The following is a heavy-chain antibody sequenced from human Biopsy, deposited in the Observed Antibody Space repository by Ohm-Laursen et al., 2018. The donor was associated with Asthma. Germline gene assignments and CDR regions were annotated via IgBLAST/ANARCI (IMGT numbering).Heavy chain of an antibody. J-gene: IGHJ3*02. Sequence: ASVKVSCKASGYTFNAYYIHWVRQAPGQEFEWMGRINPNSGNTHYAHKFQGRVTMTRDRSISTAYMELSSLRSDDTAVYYCARDALHDTSAYVGDAFDIWGQGTMVSVSS. CDR3: ARDALHDTSAYVGDAFDI. D-gene: IGHD3-22*01. V-gene: IGHV1-2*06. CDR1: GYTFNAYY. CDR2: INPNSGNT.